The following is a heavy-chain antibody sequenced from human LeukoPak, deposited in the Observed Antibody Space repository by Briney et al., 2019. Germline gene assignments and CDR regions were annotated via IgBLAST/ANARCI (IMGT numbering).Heavy chain of an antibody. J-gene: IGHJ4*02. CDR2: IYYSGST. V-gene: IGHV4-59*01. CDR1: GGSISTYY. CDR3: ARSGTKTNGFDY. Sequence: PSETLSLTCTVSGGSISTYYWSWIRQPPGKGLEWIGYIYYSGSTNYSPSLQSRVTISVDTSRSQFSLRLSSVTAADTAMYYCARSGTKTNGFDYWGQGTLVTVSS. D-gene: IGHD2-8*01.